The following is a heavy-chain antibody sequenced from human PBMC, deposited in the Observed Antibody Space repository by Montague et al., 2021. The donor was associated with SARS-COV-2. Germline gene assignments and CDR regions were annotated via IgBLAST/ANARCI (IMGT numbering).Heavy chain of an antibody. CDR1: GFTFSSYD. J-gene: IGHJ6*02. V-gene: IGHV3-33*08. CDR2: IWYDGSNQ. Sequence: SLRLSCAASGFTFSSYDMHWVRQAPGKGLEWVAVIWYDGSNQYYXDSVKSRFTISRDNSKNTLYLQMNSLRAEDTAVYYCAREYSAPRWFGEYNRYGMDVWGQGTTVTVSS. D-gene: IGHD3-10*01. CDR3: AREYSAPRWFGEYNRYGMDV.